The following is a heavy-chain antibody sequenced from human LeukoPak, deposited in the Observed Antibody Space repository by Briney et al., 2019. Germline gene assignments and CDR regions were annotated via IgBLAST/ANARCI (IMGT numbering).Heavy chain of an antibody. CDR2: IYTSGST. V-gene: IGHV4-4*07. CDR3: ARQSGYGHYYYYMDV. J-gene: IGHJ6*03. D-gene: IGHD5-12*01. CDR1: GGSISSYY. Sequence: PSETLSLTCTVSGGSISSYYWSWIRQPAGKGLEWIGRIYTSGSTYYNPSLKSRVTISVDTSKNQFSLKLSSVTAADTAVYYCARQSGYGHYYYYMDVWGKGTTVTVSS.